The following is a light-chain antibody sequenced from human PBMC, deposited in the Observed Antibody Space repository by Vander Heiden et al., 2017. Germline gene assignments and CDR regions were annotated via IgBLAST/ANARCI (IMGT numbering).Light chain of an antibody. CDR1: QSISSW. Sequence: DIQMTQSPSTLSASVGDRVTITCRASQSISSWLAWYQQKPGKAPKLLIYKASSLESGVPSRFSGSGSGTEFTLTISSLQPDDFATYYCQQNYSNSYTFGQGTKLEIK. CDR2: KAS. V-gene: IGKV1-5*03. CDR3: QQNYSNSYT. J-gene: IGKJ2*01.